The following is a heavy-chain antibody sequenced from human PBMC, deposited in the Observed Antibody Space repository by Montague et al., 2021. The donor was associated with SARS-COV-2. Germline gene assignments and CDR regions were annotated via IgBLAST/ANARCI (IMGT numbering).Heavy chain of an antibody. CDR1: GGSISSNLFD. D-gene: IGHD6-13*01. Sequence: SETLSLTCTVSGGSISSNLFDWGWIRQPPGKGLEWIGCIYYSGSTXYNPSVESRVTISVDTSKNQFSLKLSSVTAADTAVYYCARVGRQQLVRLSGMDVWGQGTTVTVSS. CDR3: ARVGRQQLVRLSGMDV. J-gene: IGHJ6*02. V-gene: IGHV4-39*07. CDR2: IYYSGST.